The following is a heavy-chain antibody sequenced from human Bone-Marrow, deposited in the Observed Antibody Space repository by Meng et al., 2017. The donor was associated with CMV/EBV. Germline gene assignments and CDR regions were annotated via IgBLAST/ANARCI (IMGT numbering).Heavy chain of an antibody. V-gene: IGHV3-20*04. J-gene: IGHJ4*02. CDR3: ARDGDKQWLVRWGYYFDY. CDR1: GFTFDDYG. D-gene: IGHD6-19*01. CDR2: INWNGGST. Sequence: GGSLRLSCAASGFTFDDYGMSWVRQAPGKGLEWVSGINWNGGSTGYADSVKGRFTISRDNAKNSLYLQMNSLRAEDTAVYYCARDGDKQWLVRWGYYFDYWGQGTLVTVSS.